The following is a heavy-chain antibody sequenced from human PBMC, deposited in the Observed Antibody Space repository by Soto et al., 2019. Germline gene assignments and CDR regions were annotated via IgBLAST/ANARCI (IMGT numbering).Heavy chain of an antibody. J-gene: IGHJ6*02. V-gene: IGHV3-23*01. Sequence: GGSLRLSCAASGFTFSSYAMSWVRQAPGKGPEWVSAISGSGGSTYYADSVKGRFTISRDNSKNTLYLQMNSLRAEDTAVYYCAKDPYYDFWSGYYTNLDVWGQGTTVTVSS. CDR1: GFTFSSYA. CDR3: AKDPYYDFWSGYYTNLDV. D-gene: IGHD3-3*01. CDR2: ISGSGGST.